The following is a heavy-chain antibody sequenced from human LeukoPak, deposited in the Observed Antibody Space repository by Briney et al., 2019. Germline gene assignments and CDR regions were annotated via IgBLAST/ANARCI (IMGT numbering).Heavy chain of an antibody. Sequence: SETLSLTCAVYGGSFSGYYWSWIRQPPGKGLEWIGEINHSGSTNYNPSLKSRVTISVDTTKNQSSLKLSSVTAADTAVYYCARGVCSGGSCYSARYGSSKNKYFDYWGQGTLVTVSS. D-gene: IGHD2-15*01. J-gene: IGHJ4*02. CDR1: GGSFSGYY. CDR3: ARGVCSGGSCYSARYGSSKNKYFDY. CDR2: INHSGST. V-gene: IGHV4-34*01.